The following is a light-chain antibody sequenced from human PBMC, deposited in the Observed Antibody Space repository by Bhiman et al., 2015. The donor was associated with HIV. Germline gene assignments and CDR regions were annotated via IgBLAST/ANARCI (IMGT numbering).Light chain of an antibody. CDR2: DDS. CDR3: QSYDANNHWV. Sequence: QSVVESPGKTTTISCTRSSGSIVANSVQWYQQRPGSSPTNVIYDDSQRPSGVPDRFSGSIDSSSNSASLTISGLQTDDEADYYCQSYDANNHWVFGGGTKLTVL. V-gene: IGLV6-57*01. J-gene: IGLJ3*02. CDR1: SGSIVANS.